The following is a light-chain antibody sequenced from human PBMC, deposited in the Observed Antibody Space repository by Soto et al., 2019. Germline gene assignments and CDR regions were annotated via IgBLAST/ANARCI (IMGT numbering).Light chain of an antibody. Sequence: VLTQPASVSGSPGQSITISCTGTSSDVGGYNYVSWYQQYPGKAPKLMIYEVSNRPSGVSIRFSGSKSGNTASLTISGLQAEDEADYYCSSYTSSILVFGGGTKLTVL. V-gene: IGLV2-14*01. CDR3: SSYTSSILV. CDR1: SSDVGGYNY. J-gene: IGLJ3*02. CDR2: EVS.